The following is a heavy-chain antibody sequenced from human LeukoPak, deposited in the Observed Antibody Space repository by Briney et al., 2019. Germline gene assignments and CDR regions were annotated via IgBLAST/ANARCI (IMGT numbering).Heavy chain of an antibody. CDR1: GFTFSDYY. J-gene: IGHJ5*02. V-gene: IGHV3-11*01. Sequence: PGGSLRLSCAASGFTFSDYYMSWIRQAPGKGLEWVSYISSSGSTIYYADSVKGRFTISRDNAKNSLYLQMNSLRAEDTAVCYCARGGQTVRYNWFDPWGQGTLVTVSS. D-gene: IGHD4-17*01. CDR3: ARGGQTVRYNWFDP. CDR2: ISSSGSTI.